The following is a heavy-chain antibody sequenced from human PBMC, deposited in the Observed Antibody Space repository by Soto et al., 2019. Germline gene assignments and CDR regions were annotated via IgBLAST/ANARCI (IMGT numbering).Heavy chain of an antibody. CDR2: ISTYNGNT. V-gene: IGHV1-18*01. D-gene: IGHD3-16*01. CDR3: AMVDVYVTPSPQDV. CDR1: GYTFTTYD. J-gene: IGHJ6*02. Sequence: ASVKVSCKASGYTFTTYDISWVRQAPGQGLEWMGRISTYNGNTNYAQNLQGRLTLTTDTSTTTAYMELRSLRSNDTAIYYCAMVDVYVTPSPQDVWGQGTTVTVSS.